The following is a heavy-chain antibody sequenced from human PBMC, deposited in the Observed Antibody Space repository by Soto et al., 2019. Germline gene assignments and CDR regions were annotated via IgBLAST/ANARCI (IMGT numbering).Heavy chain of an antibody. D-gene: IGHD3-22*01. CDR1: GFTFSSYA. CDR2: ISYDGSNK. J-gene: IGHJ6*02. V-gene: IGHV3-30-3*01. CDR3: ARVLYRWYYDSSGLDV. Sequence: QVQLVESGGGVVQPGRSLRLSCAASGFTFSSYALHWVRQAPGKGLEWVAVISYDGSNKYYADSVKGRFTISRDNSKNTLYLQMNSLRAEDTAVYYCARVLYRWYYDSSGLDVWGQGTTVTVSS.